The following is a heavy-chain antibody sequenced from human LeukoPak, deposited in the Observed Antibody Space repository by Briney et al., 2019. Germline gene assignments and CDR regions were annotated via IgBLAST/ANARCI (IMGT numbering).Heavy chain of an antibody. D-gene: IGHD5-24*01. V-gene: IGHV4-59*08. CDR2: IHSSGST. CDR3: ARFTYDGYCKIRYLHL. CDR1: GGSITSYY. Sequence: SETLSLLYTVCGGSITSYYWSCIRQPPGKGLEWIGYIHSSGSTNYNPSLRSRLTILVDPSKNQFSLRLSSVTAADTAIYYCARFTYDGYCKIRYLHLWGRGDLVSVSS. J-gene: IGHJ5*02.